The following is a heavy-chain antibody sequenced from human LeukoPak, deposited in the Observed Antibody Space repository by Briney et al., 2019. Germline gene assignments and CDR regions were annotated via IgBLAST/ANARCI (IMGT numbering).Heavy chain of an antibody. V-gene: IGHV1-2*02. Sequence: ASVKVSCKASGYTFTGYYMHWVRQAPGQGLEWMGWINPNSGGTNYAQKFQGRVTMTRDTSISTAYMELSRLRSDDTAVYYCARGLGYCSSTGCYYYYYYMDVWGKGTTVTVSS. D-gene: IGHD2-2*01. CDR1: GYTFTGYY. J-gene: IGHJ6*03. CDR2: INPNSGGT. CDR3: ARGLGYCSSTGCYYYYYYMDV.